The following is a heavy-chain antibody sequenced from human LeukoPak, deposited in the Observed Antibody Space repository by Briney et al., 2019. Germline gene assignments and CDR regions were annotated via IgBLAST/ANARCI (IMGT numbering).Heavy chain of an antibody. CDR3: ARASPYSDYDSDGYYRGYFDY. D-gene: IGHD3-22*01. CDR1: GFTFSSYG. CDR2: IRYDGSNK. Sequence: GGSLRLSCAASGFTFSSYGMHWVRQAPGKGLEWVAFIRYDGSNKYYADSVKGRFTISRDNSKNTLYLQMNSLRAEDTAVYYCARASPYSDYDSDGYYRGYFDYWGQGTLVTVSS. J-gene: IGHJ4*02. V-gene: IGHV3-30*02.